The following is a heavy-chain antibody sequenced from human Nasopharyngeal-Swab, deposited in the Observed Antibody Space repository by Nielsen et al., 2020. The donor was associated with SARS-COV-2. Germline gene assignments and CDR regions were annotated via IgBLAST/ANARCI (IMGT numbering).Heavy chain of an antibody. CDR2: ISSSSSYI. J-gene: IGHJ3*02. CDR1: GFTFSSYS. V-gene: IGHV3-21*01. CDR3: ARDRPYYDFWSGSAFDI. D-gene: IGHD3-3*01. Sequence: GASLKISCAASGFTFSSYSMNWVRQAPGKGLEWVSSISSSSSYIYYADSVKGRFTISRDNAKNSLYLQMNSLRAEDTAVYYCARDRPYYDFWSGSAFDIWGQGTMVTVSS.